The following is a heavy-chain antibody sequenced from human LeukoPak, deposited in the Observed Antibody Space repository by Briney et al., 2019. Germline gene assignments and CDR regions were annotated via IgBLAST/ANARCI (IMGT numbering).Heavy chain of an antibody. Sequence: ASVKVSCKTPVYTFTAYYIHWVRQAPGQGLEWLGWINPNNAATKLTQKFQGRVTMTRDTSISTAYMELTRLRSDDTAVYYCARDWSAVPGGARDSHYYYMDVWGTGTTVTVSS. CDR3: ARDWSAVPGGARDSHYYYMDV. V-gene: IGHV1-2*02. CDR2: INPNNAAT. J-gene: IGHJ6*03. D-gene: IGHD2-21*01. CDR1: VYTFTAYY.